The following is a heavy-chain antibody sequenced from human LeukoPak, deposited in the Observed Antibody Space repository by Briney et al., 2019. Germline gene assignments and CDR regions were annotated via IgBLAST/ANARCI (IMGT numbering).Heavy chain of an antibody. CDR3: ARHIEGAGLDY. D-gene: IGHD3-16*01. J-gene: IGHJ4*02. CDR2: ISYSGNS. Sequence: DTVSLTCTVSGESSSTYYWSWIRQPPGKGLEWMGYISYSGNSNYNPSLKRRGIISVDSSNTQSPLKVTSVTAADTAFYYCARHIEGAGLDYWGQGTLVTVSS. CDR1: GESSSTYY. V-gene: IGHV4-59*08.